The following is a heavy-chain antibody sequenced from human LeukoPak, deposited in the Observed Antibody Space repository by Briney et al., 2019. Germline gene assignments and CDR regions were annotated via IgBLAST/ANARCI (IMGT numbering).Heavy chain of an antibody. Sequence: SETLSLTCTVSGGSISTYYWSWVRQPPGKGLEWIGYISDTGSTNYDPSLKRRVTISLDTSKRQFSLNLTSVTATDTAVYYCARDQRADHYDNTGGIDYWGQGTLVTVSS. CDR2: ISDTGST. V-gene: IGHV4-59*01. D-gene: IGHD3-22*01. J-gene: IGHJ4*02. CDR1: GGSISTYY. CDR3: ARDQRADHYDNTGGIDY.